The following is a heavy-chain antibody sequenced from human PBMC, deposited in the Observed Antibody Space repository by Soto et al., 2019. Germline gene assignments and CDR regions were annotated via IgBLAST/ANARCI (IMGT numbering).Heavy chain of an antibody. CDR1: GYTFTGYY. J-gene: IGHJ4*02. Sequence: ASVKVSCKAPGYTFTGYYMHWVRQAPGQGLEWMGWINPNSGGTNYAQKFQGRVTMTRDTSFSTAYMELSRLRSDDTAIYYCARDLKYYDILTGYYKEGYYFDYWGQGTLVTVSS. D-gene: IGHD3-9*01. CDR2: INPNSGGT. V-gene: IGHV1-2*02. CDR3: ARDLKYYDILTGYYKEGYYFDY.